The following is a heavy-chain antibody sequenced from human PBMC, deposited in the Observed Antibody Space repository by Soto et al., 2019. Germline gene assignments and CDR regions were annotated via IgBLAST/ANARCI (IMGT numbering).Heavy chain of an antibody. J-gene: IGHJ4*02. CDR1: GGSVSSYY. D-gene: IGHD5-18*01. CDR3: ARRYGSCFDY. Sequence: QVQLQESGPGLVKPSETLSLTCTVSGGSVSSYYWSWIRQPPGKGLEWIGYIYYSGSTNYNPSLXSXVXIXXDPSKNQFSLKLSSVTAADTAVYYCARRYGSCFDYWGQGTLVTVSS. CDR2: IYYSGST. V-gene: IGHV4-59*08.